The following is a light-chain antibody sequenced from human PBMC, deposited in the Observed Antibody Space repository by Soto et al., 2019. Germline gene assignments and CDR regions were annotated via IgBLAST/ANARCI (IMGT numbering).Light chain of an antibody. CDR1: QSISSY. CDR2: KAS. V-gene: IGKV1-5*03. CDR3: QHYNSYSEA. J-gene: IGKJ1*01. Sequence: DIQMTQSPSSLSASVADRVTITCRASQSISSYLNWYQQKPGRAPKLLIYKASSLESGVPSRFSGSGSGTEFTLTISSLQPDDFATYYCQHYNSYSEAFGQGTKVDIK.